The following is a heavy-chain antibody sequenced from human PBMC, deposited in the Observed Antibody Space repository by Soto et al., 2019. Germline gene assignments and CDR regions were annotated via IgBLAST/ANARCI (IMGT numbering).Heavy chain of an antibody. J-gene: IGHJ4*02. V-gene: IGHV4-39*01. CDR3: GGQKGNYDYIWGSYRPTYRLDY. CDR1: GGSISSSSYY. Sequence: SETLSLTCTVSGGSISSSSYYWGWIRQPPGKGLEWIGSIYYSGSTYYNPSLKSRVTISVDTSKNQFSLKLSSVTAADTAVYYCGGQKGNYDYIWGSYRPTYRLDYWGQGTLVTVSS. D-gene: IGHD3-16*02. CDR2: IYYSGST.